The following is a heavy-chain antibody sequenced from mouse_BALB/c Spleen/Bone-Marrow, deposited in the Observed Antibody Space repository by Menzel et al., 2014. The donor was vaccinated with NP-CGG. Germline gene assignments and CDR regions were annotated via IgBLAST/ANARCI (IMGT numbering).Heavy chain of an antibody. CDR3: ARKGNYGWFAY. Sequence: VQLQQSGPELVKPGASVKISCKASGYSFTAYYIHWVKQSHVKSLEWIGRINPYNGATSYNQNFKDKASLTVDKSSSTAYMELHSRTSEDSAVYYCARKGNYGWFAYWGQGTLVTVSA. J-gene: IGHJ3*01. CDR2: INPYNGAT. V-gene: IGHV1-31*01. CDR1: GYSFTAYY. D-gene: IGHD2-1*01.